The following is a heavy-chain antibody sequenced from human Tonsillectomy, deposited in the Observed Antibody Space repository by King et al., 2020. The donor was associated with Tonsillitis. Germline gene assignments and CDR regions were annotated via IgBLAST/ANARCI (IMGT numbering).Heavy chain of an antibody. CDR3: ANHLGYSSGWYFDY. D-gene: IGHD6-19*01. J-gene: IGHJ4*02. CDR1: GGSISSSSYY. Sequence: QLQESGPGLVKPSETLSLTCTVSGGSISSSSYYWGWIRQPPGKGLEWIGRVYYSGSTYSNPSLKSRVTISLKTSNNQFSLKLSPVTAADTAVYYCANHLGYSSGWYFDYWGQGTLVTVSS. CDR2: VYYSGST. V-gene: IGHV4-39*01.